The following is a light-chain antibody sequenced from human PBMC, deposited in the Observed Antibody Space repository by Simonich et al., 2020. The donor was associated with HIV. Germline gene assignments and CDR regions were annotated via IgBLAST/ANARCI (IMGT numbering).Light chain of an antibody. CDR1: QTISTW. V-gene: IGKV1-5*03. CDR2: KAS. CDR3: QQYNNYRT. J-gene: IGKJ1*01. Sequence: IQLTQSPSSLSSSVGDRVTITGRASQTISTWLAWYEQKPWKAPKLLIYKASNLESGVPSRFSGSGSGTEFTLTISSLQPDDVATYYCQQYNNYRTFGQGTKVEIK.